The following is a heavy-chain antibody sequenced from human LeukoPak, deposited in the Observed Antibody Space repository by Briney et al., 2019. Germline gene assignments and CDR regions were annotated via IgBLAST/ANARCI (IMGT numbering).Heavy chain of an antibody. V-gene: IGHV3-23*01. CDR1: GFTFSSCA. CDR3: AKDQLYDSSGYSYVAYFDY. D-gene: IGHD3-22*01. Sequence: SGRSLRLSCAASGFTFSSCAMSWVRQAPGKGLEWVSTISGNGGSTYYADSVKGRFTISRHNSKNTLYLQMNSLRAEDTAVYYCAKDQLYDSSGYSYVAYFDYWGQGSLVTVSS. J-gene: IGHJ4*02. CDR2: ISGNGGST.